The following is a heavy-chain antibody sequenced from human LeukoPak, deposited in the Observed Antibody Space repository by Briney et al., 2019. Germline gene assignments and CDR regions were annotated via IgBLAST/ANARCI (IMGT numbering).Heavy chain of an antibody. CDR2: IYYSGST. D-gene: IGHD3-22*01. CDR3: AGSTYYYDSSGYYNFDY. Sequence: PSETLSLTCTVSGGSISSYYWSWIRQPPGKGLEWIGYIYYSGSTNYNPSLKSRVTISVDTSKNQFSLKLSSVTAADTAVYYCAGSTYYYDSSGYYNFDYWGQGTLVTVSS. CDR1: GGSISSYY. V-gene: IGHV4-59*01. J-gene: IGHJ4*02.